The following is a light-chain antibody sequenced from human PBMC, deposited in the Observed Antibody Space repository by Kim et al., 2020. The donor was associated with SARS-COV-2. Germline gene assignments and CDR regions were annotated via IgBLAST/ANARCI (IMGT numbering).Light chain of an antibody. J-gene: IGLJ1*01. V-gene: IGLV3-27*01. CDR3: YSATDNNLV. Sequence: SYELTQPSSVSVSPGQTARITCSGDVLAKKLGRWLQQKPGQAPVLVIHKDNERPSRIPERFSGSSSGTTVTLTISGAQVEDEADYYCYSATDNNLVFGSGTKVTVL. CDR2: KDN. CDR1: VLAKKL.